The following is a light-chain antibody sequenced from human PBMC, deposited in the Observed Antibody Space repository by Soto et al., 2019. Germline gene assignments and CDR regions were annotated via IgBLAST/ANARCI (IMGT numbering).Light chain of an antibody. CDR2: QVT. V-gene: IGLV2-14*01. CDR1: SSDVGIYNY. J-gene: IGLJ1*01. Sequence: QSALTQPASVSGSPGQSITISCTGTSSDVGIYNYVSWYQQHPGKAPKLMIYQVTNRPSGVSNRFSGPKSGNTASLTISGLQAEDEADYYCSSYTGRTNYVFGTGTKVTVL. CDR3: SSYTGRTNYV.